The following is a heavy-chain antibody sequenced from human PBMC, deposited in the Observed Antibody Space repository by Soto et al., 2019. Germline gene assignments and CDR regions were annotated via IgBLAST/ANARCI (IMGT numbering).Heavy chain of an antibody. CDR2: ISYSGST. D-gene: IGHD6-19*01. CDR3: ARDDSTGGFDF. J-gene: IGHJ4*02. Sequence: QVQLQESGPGLVKPSETLSLTCTVSGDSISRFYWSWIRQSPGKGLEWLGYISYSGSTNYSPALRSRVTISADTSKNQFSLKLNAVTAADTAVYYCARDDSTGGFDFWGQGALVTVSS. V-gene: IGHV4-59*01. CDR1: GDSISRFY.